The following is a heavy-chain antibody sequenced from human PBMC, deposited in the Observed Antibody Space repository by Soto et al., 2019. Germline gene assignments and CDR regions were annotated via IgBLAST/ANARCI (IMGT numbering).Heavy chain of an antibody. Sequence: GGSLRLSCAASGFPFSIYEMNLVRQSPGKGLEWVSYISSSGSTMYYADSVKGRFTITRENAKNSLYLQMNRRRAEDTAVYYCARVSWRSTYGTDVWGKGSRVTVSS. CDR1: GFPFSIYE. CDR2: ISSSGSTM. J-gene: IGHJ6*04. CDR3: ARVSWRSTYGTDV. V-gene: IGHV3-48*03. D-gene: IGHD6-6*01.